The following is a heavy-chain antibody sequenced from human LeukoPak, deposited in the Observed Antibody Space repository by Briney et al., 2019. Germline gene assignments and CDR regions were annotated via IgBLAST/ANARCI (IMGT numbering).Heavy chain of an antibody. Sequence: GRCLRLSCAASGFTFSRFWMHWVRRAPGKGLVWVSRIYSDGSSTSYADSVKGRFTISRDNTKNTLYLQMNSLRADDTAVYYCARESVAVDSWGQGTLVTVSS. D-gene: IGHD6-19*01. J-gene: IGHJ4*02. V-gene: IGHV3-74*01. CDR2: IYSDGSST. CDR3: ARESVAVDS. CDR1: GFTFSRFW.